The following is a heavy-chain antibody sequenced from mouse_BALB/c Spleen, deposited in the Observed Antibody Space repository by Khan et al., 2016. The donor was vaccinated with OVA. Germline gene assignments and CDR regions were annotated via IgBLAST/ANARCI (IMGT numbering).Heavy chain of an antibody. J-gene: IGHJ3*01. D-gene: IGHD1-1*01. Sequence: QIQLVQSGAELVKPGASVKLSCKASGYTFTSFYMYWVKQRPGQGLEWIGEISPNNGGTNANEKFKSKATLTVDKSSSTAYMELSSLTSEDSAVYYCTRGGYGSPFAYWGQGTLVTVSA. CDR1: GYTFTSFY. CDR2: ISPNNGGT. V-gene: IGHV1S81*02. CDR3: TRGGYGSPFAY.